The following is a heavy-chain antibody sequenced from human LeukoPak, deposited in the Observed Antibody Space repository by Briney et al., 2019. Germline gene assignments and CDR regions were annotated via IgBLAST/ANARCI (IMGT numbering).Heavy chain of an antibody. CDR1: GFTFSDSY. V-gene: IGHV3-11*05. D-gene: IGHD1-26*01. CDR2: ISSSSTYI. CDR3: ARGAERLPLY. Sequence: PGGSLRLSCAASGFTFSDSYMSWIRQAPGKGLEWLSYISSSSTYINYADSVKGRFTISRDNAKNSLYLQMDSLRAEDTAVYYCARGAERLPLYWGQGTLVTVSS. J-gene: IGHJ4*02.